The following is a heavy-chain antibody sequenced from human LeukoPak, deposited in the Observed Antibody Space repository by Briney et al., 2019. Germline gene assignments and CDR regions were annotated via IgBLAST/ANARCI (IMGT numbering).Heavy chain of an antibody. CDR3: ARGEYSGYATD. CDR1: GGSISSGVYC. J-gene: IGHJ4*02. D-gene: IGHD5-12*01. V-gene: IGHV4-31*11. CDR2: IYYSRSN. Sequence: SQALSVTCAVPGGSISSGVYCWSWIRQHPGKCLEWMVYIYYSRSNYYNPSLRGGVTISVDMSKNQFSLKLRSVTAADTAAYYCARGEYSGYATDWGQPTLVTVHS.